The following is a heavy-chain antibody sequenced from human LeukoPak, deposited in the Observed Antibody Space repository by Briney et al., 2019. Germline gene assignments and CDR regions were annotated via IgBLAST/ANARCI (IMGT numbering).Heavy chain of an antibody. CDR2: ISAYDGNT. CDR3: ARDKVIASAGTPNWFDP. D-gene: IGHD6-13*01. CDR1: GYTFTRDG. V-gene: IGHV1-18*01. Sequence: ASVKVSCKAFGYTFTRDGISWVRQAPGQGLEWLGWISAYDGNTNYEQKFQGRVTMTTDTSTSTAYMELRSLRSDDTAVYYCARDKVIASAGTPNWFDPWGQGTLVTVSS. J-gene: IGHJ5*02.